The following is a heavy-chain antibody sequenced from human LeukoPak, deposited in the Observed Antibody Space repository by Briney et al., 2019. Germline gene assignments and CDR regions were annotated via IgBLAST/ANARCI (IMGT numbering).Heavy chain of an antibody. CDR2: INHSRTT. V-gene: IGHV4-34*01. D-gene: IGHD2-2*01. J-gene: IGHJ6*04. CDR3: ARGLRLPSRSAPAVPHV. CDR1: GGSFSDYY. Sequence: PSETLSLTCAVYGGSFSDYYWNWIRQPPGKGLEWIGEINHSRTTNYNPSLKSRVTISVDTSKNQFSLRLSAVTAADTAVYHCARGLRLPSRSAPAVPHVWAKGTTVTVSA.